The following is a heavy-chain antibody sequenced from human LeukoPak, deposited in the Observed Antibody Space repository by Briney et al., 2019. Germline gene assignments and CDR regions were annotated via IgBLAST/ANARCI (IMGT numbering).Heavy chain of an antibody. CDR2: IIPIFGTA. CDR3: ARGVAGGSWYWFDP. Sequence: ASVRVSCKASGGTFSSYAISWVRQAPGQGLEWMGGIIPIFGTANYAQKFQGRVTITADESTSTAYMELSSLRSEDTAVYYCARGVAGGSWYWFDPWGQGTLVTVSS. CDR1: GGTFSSYA. J-gene: IGHJ5*02. V-gene: IGHV1-69*13. D-gene: IGHD6-13*01.